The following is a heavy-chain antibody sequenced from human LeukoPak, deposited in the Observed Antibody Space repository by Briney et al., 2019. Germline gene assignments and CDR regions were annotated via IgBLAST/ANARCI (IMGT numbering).Heavy chain of an antibody. CDR2: ISGGGGST. CDR3: AKGGKWDVTPFDY. V-gene: IGHV3-23*01. Sequence: GGSLRLSCAASGFTFTSYSMNWVRQAPGKGLEWVSTISGGGGSTYYADSVKGRFTISRDNSKNTLYLQVNSLRAEDTAVYYCAKGGKWDVTPFDYWGQGTLVTV. D-gene: IGHD1-26*01. J-gene: IGHJ4*02. CDR1: GFTFTSYS.